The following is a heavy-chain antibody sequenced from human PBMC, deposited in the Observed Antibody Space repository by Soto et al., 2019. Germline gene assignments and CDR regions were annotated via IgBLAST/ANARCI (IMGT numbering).Heavy chain of an antibody. V-gene: IGHV1-18*01. CDR1: GYTFTSYG. CDR2: ISAYKGNT. Sequence: QVQLVQSGAEVKKPGASVKVSCKASGYTFTSYGIRWVRQAPGQGHEWMGWISAYKGNTNNAQKPQGRLTMTTDTSTITAYMELRSLRSDDTAVYSCAGVLTAAGFDYWGQGTLVTVSS. J-gene: IGHJ4*02. D-gene: IGHD6-13*01. CDR3: AGVLTAAGFDY.